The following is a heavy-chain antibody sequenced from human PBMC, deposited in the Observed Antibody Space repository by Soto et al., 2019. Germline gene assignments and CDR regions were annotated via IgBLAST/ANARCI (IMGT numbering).Heavy chain of an antibody. D-gene: IGHD3-3*01. J-gene: IGHJ4*02. CDR2: ISSTGRRT. CDR3: AKVANVGVVVEYFDH. CDR1: GFNFANYA. V-gene: IGHV3-23*01. Sequence: EVQLLESGGGLVQPGGSLTLSCGSSGFNFANYAMGWVRQAPGKGLEWVSGISSTGRRTYYADSVRGRFSISRDNSKNTVDLQINSLRAEDTAVYYCAKVANVGVVVEYFDHWGQGSLVTVSS.